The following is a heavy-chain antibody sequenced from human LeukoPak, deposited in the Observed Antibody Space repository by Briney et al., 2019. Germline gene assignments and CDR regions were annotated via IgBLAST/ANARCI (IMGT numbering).Heavy chain of an antibody. Sequence: PGRSLRLSCAASGFTFSDYGMHWVRQAPGKGLEWVAVISYDGRNELYADSVKGRFTISRDNSKNTLYLQMNSLRVEDTAVYYCARGIPADYWGQGTLVTVSS. J-gene: IGHJ4*02. CDR2: ISYDGRNE. CDR3: ARGIPADY. V-gene: IGHV3-30*03. CDR1: GFTFSDYG.